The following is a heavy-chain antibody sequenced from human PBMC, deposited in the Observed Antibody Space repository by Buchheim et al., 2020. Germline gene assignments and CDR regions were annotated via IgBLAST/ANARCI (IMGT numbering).Heavy chain of an antibody. D-gene: IGHD6-19*01. CDR1: GFTFSSYA. CDR2: ISGSGGST. CDR3: AKSPSPIYSSGWYSTAEGFDY. V-gene: IGHV3-23*04. Sequence: FQLVESGGGVVQPGGSLRLSCAASGFTFSSYAMSWVRQAPGKGLEWVSAISGSGGSTYYADSVKGRFPISRDNSKNTLYLQMNSLRAEDTAVYYCAKSPSPIYSSGWYSTAEGFDYWGQGTL. J-gene: IGHJ4*02.